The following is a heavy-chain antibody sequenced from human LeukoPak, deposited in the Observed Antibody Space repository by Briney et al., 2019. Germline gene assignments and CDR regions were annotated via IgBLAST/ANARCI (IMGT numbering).Heavy chain of an antibody. CDR2: MNPNIGRT. V-gene: IGHV1-8*01. J-gene: IGHJ4*02. CDR3: ARLSQTPDYYSSGGYYYLGY. CDR1: RYTFSSYD. Sequence: ASVKVSCKASRYTFSSYDSNWVREAAGQGLEWMGWMNPNIGRTGFAQKFQGRLTMTRDTSISTAYMELSSLRSEDTAVYYCARLSQTPDYYSSGGYYYLGYWGQGTPVTVSS. D-gene: IGHD3-22*01.